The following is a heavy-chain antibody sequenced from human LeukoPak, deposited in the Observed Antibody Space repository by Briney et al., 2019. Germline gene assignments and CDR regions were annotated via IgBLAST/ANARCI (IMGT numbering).Heavy chain of an antibody. J-gene: IGHJ5*02. CDR2: INPSGGST. Sequence: GASVKVSCKASGYTFTSYYMHWVRQAPGQGLEWMGIINPSGGSTSYAQKFQGRVTMTRDMSTSTVYMELSSLRSEDTAVYYCARDRQQLLVGYGKISQFDPWGQGTLVTVSS. CDR1: GYTFTSYY. V-gene: IGHV1-46*01. CDR3: ARDRQQLLVGYGKISQFDP. D-gene: IGHD6-13*01.